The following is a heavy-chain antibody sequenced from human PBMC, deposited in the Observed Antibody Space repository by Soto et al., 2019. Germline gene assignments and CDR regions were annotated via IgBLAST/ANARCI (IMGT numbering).Heavy chain of an antibody. D-gene: IGHD3-9*01. J-gene: IGHJ4*02. V-gene: IGHV3-33*01. CDR1: GFTFSSYG. Sequence: GGSLRLSCAASGFTFSSYGMHWVRQAPGKVLEWVAVIWYDGSNKYYADSVKGRFTISRDNSKNTLYLQMNSLRAEDTAVYYCARSNYDILPGYSNDYYFDYWGQGTLVTVSS. CDR3: ARSNYDILPGYSNDYYFDY. CDR2: IWYDGSNK.